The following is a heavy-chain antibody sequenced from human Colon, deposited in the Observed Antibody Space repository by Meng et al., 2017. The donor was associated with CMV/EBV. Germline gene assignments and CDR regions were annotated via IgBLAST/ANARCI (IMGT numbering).Heavy chain of an antibody. V-gene: IGHV3-7*01. CDR2: MRQDGNEK. CDR1: GFTFSSYW. J-gene: IGHJ6*02. CDR3: ATGKAVAGKSYYYYGMDV. Sequence: GGSLRLSCAASGFTFSSYWMSWVRQAPGKGLEWVANMRQDGNEKYYVDSVKGRFTISRDNAKNSLSLQMNSLRAEDTAVYYCATGKAVAGKSYYYYGMDVWGQGTTVTVSS. D-gene: IGHD6-19*01.